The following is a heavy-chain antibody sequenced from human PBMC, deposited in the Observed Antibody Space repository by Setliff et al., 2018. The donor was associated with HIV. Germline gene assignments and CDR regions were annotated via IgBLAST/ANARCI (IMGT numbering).Heavy chain of an antibody. D-gene: IGHD3-10*01. CDR2: LHLSGDT. V-gene: IGHV4-61*02. J-gene: IGHJ6*01. CDR1: GDSINSGTYY. CDR3: ARDNSYYYGSGSHYWYGMDV. Sequence: SETLSLTCTVSGDSINSGTYYWSWIRQPAGKGLEWIGRLHLSGDTNYNPSLKSRVTMSIDTSKNQFSLKLSSVTAADTAVYYCARDNSYYYGSGSHYWYGMDVWGQGTTVNVS.